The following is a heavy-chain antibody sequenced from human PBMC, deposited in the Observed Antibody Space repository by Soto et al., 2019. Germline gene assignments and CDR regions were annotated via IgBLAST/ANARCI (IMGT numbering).Heavy chain of an antibody. Sequence: EVQLLESGGGLVQPGGSLRLSCEATGFPFYNYAMSWVRQAPGNRLEWVSVISGNGIGRYYGDSVKGRFTISRDTSKNTLYLQMNSLSAEDTAVYYCAEERPNDYGDYVDYWGQGTLFTVSS. CDR3: AEERPNDYGDYVDY. J-gene: IGHJ4*02. CDR2: ISGNGIGR. D-gene: IGHD4-17*01. CDR1: GFPFYNYA. V-gene: IGHV3-23*01.